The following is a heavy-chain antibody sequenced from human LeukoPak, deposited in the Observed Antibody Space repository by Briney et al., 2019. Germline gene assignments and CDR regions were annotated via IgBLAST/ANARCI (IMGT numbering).Heavy chain of an antibody. V-gene: IGHV4-34*01. D-gene: IGHD5-18*01. CDR2: INHSGST. J-gene: IGHJ4*02. Sequence: GSLRLSCAASGFTFSSYAMSWVRQAPGKGLEWIGEINHSGSTNYNPSLKSRVTISVDTSKNQFSLKLSSVTAADTAVYYCASLRGYSYGRGDYWGQGTLVTVSS. CDR1: GFTFSSYA. CDR3: ASLRGYSYGRGDY.